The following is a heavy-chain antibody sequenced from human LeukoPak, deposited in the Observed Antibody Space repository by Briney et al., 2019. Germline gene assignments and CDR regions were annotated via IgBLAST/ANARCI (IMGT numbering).Heavy chain of an antibody. J-gene: IGHJ5*02. V-gene: IGHV3-21*01. Sequence: GGSLRLSCAASGFTFSSYSMNWVRQAPGKGLEWVSSITSSSSYIYYADSVKVRFPISRDNAKNSLYLQMNSLRAEDTAVYYCARDLIGYCSGGSCYPFDPWGQGTLVTVSS. D-gene: IGHD2-15*01. CDR3: ARDLIGYCSGGSCYPFDP. CDR2: ITSSSSYI. CDR1: GFTFSSYS.